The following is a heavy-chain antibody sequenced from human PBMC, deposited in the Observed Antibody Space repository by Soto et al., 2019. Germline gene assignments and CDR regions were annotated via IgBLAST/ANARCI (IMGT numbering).Heavy chain of an antibody. CDR2: IGTAGDT. V-gene: IGHV3-13*01. CDR3: ARGRYSCGWFWFDP. CDR1: GFTFSSYD. Sequence: GGSLRLSCAAYGFTFSSYDMHWVRQATGKGLEWVSAIGTAGDTYYPGSVKGRFTISRENAKNSLYLQMNSLRAGDTALYYCARGRYSCGWFWFDPWGQGTLVPVSS. J-gene: IGHJ5*02. D-gene: IGHD6-19*01.